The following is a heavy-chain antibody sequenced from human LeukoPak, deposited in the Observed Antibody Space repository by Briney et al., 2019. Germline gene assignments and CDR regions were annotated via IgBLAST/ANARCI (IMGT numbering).Heavy chain of an antibody. CDR1: GFTFSQSG. J-gene: IGHJ4*02. Sequence: PGGSLRLSGAASGFTFSQSGMHWVRQAPGKGLEWVAFLRHDASKRYYADSVKGRFTISRDTSQNMLYLQMNSLRVDDTAVYYCAKGSPWSTAPAGVDFWAQGTLVTVSS. CDR2: LRHDASKR. D-gene: IGHD2-2*01. CDR3: AKGSPWSTAPAGVDF. V-gene: IGHV3-30*02.